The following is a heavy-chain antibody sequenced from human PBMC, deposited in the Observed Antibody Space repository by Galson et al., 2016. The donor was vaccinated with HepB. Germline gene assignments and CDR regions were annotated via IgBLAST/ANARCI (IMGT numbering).Heavy chain of an antibody. CDR2: IKEDGSEE. CDR3: ARKKYISSSSGVDH. D-gene: IGHD6-6*01. V-gene: IGHV3-7*05. CDR1: GFTFSDYW. J-gene: IGHJ4*02. Sequence: SLRLSCAASGFTFSDYWMAWVRQAPGKGLEWVASIKEDGSEEYYVDSVRGRFTISRDNAKKSLYLQMTSLRAEDAAIYYCARKKYISSSSGVDHWGQGTLVTVSS.